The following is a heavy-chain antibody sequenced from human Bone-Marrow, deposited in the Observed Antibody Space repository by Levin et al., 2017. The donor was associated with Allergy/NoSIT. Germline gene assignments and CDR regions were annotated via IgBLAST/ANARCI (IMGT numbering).Heavy chain of an antibody. D-gene: IGHD6-6*01. CDR2: ISAYNGNT. CDR3: ARAPLEYSSSSWQWLVLGNDY. CDR1: GYTFTSYG. Sequence: ASVKVSCKASGYTFTSYGISWVRQAPGQGLEWMGWISAYNGNTNYAQKLQGRVTMTTDTSTSTAYMELRSLRSDDTAVYYCARAPLEYSSSSWQWLVLGNDYWGQGTLVTVSS. J-gene: IGHJ4*02. V-gene: IGHV1-18*01.